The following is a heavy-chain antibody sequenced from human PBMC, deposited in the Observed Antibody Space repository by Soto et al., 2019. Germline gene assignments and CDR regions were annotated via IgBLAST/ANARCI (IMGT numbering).Heavy chain of an antibody. Sequence: SVKVSCKASGYTFTMSYMHWVRQAPVQGLEWMGIINPSGGSTIYAQKFQGRVTMTRDTSTSTVYMELSSLTSEDTAVYYCARRYCSGSSCYYFDYWGQGTLVTVSS. J-gene: IGHJ4*02. CDR1: GYTFTMSY. D-gene: IGHD2-15*01. V-gene: IGHV1-46*01. CDR3: ARRYCSGSSCYYFDY. CDR2: INPSGGST.